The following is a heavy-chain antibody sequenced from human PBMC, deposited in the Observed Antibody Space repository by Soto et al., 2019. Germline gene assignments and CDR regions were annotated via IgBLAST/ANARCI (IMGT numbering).Heavy chain of an antibody. D-gene: IGHD3-10*01. V-gene: IGHV4-59*08. J-gene: IGHJ4*02. Sequence: SETLSLSCTVSGGSISSYYWSWIRQPPGKGLEWIGYIYYSGSTNYNPSLKSRVTISVDTSKNQFSLKLSSVTAADTAVYYCARRYASGFDYWGQGTLVTVSS. CDR3: ARRYASGFDY. CDR2: IYYSGST. CDR1: GGSISSYY.